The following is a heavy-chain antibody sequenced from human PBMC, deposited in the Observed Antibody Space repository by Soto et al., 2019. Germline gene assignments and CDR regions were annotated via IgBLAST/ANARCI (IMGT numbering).Heavy chain of an antibody. CDR1: GDSVTNYY. V-gene: IGHV4-4*07. CDR3: VRPHCPGISCYTLGF. D-gene: IGHD3-3*01. Sequence: SETLSLTCTVSGDSVTNYYWTWIRQPAGKGLEWIGLMYPSESTEYSPSLKSRVTMSLDSSKNQFSLNLRSVTAADTAVYYCVRPHCPGISCYTLGFWGPGTLVTVSS. CDR2: MYPSEST. J-gene: IGHJ4*01.